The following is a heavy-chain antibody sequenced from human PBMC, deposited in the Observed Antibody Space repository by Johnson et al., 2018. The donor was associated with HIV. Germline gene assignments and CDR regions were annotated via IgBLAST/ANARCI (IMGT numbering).Heavy chain of an antibody. CDR1: GLTFGSYP. Sequence: QVQLVESGGGVVQPGRSLRLSCAASGLTFGSYPLHWVRQAPGRGLEWVAVISYDGSNKNYVDSVKGRFTISRDNSKNTLYLQMNSLRAEDTAVYYCGKDQHYYDSRNGGAFDIWGQGEMVTVSS. V-gene: IGHV3-30*04. CDR3: GKDQHYYDSRNGGAFDI. CDR2: ISYDGSNK. J-gene: IGHJ3*02. D-gene: IGHD3-22*01.